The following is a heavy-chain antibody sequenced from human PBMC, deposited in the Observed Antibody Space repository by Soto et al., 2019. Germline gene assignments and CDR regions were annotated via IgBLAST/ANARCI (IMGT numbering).Heavy chain of an antibody. CDR2: IRTYNGDT. J-gene: IGHJ6*02. CDR1: GYTFTRSG. CDR3: AREGVAPYYYYGMDV. D-gene: IGHD5-12*01. Sequence: QVQLVQSGAEVKKPGASVKVSCKASGYTFTRSGISWVRQAPGQGLEWMGWIRTYNGDTNYAQTFQGRVTMTTDTSTSTVHMEVRSLRSDDTAVYYCAREGVAPYYYYGMDVWCQGTPVTVSS. V-gene: IGHV1-18*01.